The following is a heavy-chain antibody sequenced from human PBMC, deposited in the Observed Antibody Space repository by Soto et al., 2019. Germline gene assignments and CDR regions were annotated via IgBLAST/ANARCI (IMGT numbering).Heavy chain of an antibody. D-gene: IGHD3-3*01. CDR1: GFTFEDYV. CDR2: ISWDSGSV. Sequence: EVQLVESGGGLVQPGRSLRLSCSASGFTFEDYVMHWVRQAPGKGLEWVSRISWDSGSVAYADSVKGRFTISRDNAKNSLYLQMTSLRPDDTAVYYCTKDFTILSVVGAFDVWGQGTMVTVSS. V-gene: IGHV3-9*01. CDR3: TKDFTILSVVGAFDV. J-gene: IGHJ3*01.